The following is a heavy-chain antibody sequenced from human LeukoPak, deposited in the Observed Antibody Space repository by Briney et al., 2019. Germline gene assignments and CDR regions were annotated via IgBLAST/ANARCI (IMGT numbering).Heavy chain of an antibody. D-gene: IGHD2-2*01. CDR2: IKQDGSEK. CDR1: GFTFSSYW. V-gene: IGHV3-7*01. J-gene: IGHJ5*02. Sequence: GGSLRLSCAASGFTFSSYWMSWVRQAPGKGLEWVANIKQDGSEKYYVDSVKGRFTISRDNAKNSLYLQMNSLRAEDTAVYYCARVVVPAALYGSWFDPWGQGTLVTVSS. CDR3: ARVVVPAALYGSWFDP.